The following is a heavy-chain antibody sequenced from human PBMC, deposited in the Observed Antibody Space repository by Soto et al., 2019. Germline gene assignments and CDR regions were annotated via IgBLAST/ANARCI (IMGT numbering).Heavy chain of an antibody. CDR3: ARRDLYYYGMDV. J-gene: IGHJ6*01. V-gene: IGHV4-61*01. D-gene: IGHD3-3*01. CDR1: GGSVSSGSYY. CDR2: IYYSGST. Sequence: ESLSLTCTVSGGSVSSGSYYWSWIRQPPGKGLEWIGYIYYSGSTNYNPSLKSRVTISVDTSKNQFSLKLSSVTAADTAVYYCARRDLYYYGMDVWGQGTTVTVSS.